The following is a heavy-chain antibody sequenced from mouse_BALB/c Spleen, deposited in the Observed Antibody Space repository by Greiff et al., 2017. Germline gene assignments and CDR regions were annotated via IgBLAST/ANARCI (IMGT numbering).Heavy chain of an antibody. V-gene: IGHV1-87*01. Sequence: VQLQQSGAELARPGASVKLSCKASGYTFTSYWMQWVKQRPGQGLEWIGAIYPGDGDTRYTQKFKGKATLTADKSSSTAYMQLSSLASEDSAVYYCARLRLRGNYAMDYWGQGTSVTVSS. CDR1: GYTFTSYW. CDR3: ARLRLRGNYAMDY. D-gene: IGHD1-2*01. J-gene: IGHJ4*01. CDR2: IYPGDGDT.